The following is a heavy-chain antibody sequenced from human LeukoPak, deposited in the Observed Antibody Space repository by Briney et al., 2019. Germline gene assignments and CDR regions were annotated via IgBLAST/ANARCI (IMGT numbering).Heavy chain of an antibody. CDR1: GGFITSSFY. CDR2: IYNSGGT. Sequence: SETLSLTCTVSGGFITSSFYWSWIRQSPGKGLEWIGYIYNSGGTKYNPSLKSRLTISVDTSKNQFSLNLTSVTAADTAVYYCTRDTGTTGEVKFDPWGQGTLVTVSS. D-gene: IGHD4-17*01. CDR3: TRDTGTTGEVKFDP. V-gene: IGHV4-59*12. J-gene: IGHJ5*02.